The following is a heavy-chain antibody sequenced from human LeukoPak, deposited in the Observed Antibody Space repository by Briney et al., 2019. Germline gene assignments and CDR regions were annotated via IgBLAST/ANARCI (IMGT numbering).Heavy chain of an antibody. V-gene: IGHV3-9*01. J-gene: IGHJ5*02. CDR3: AKDAS. Sequence: GRSLRLSCAASGFTFDDYAMHWVRQAPGKGLEWVSGISWNSGTIGYADSVKGRFTISRDNAKNSLYLQMNSLRAEDTALYYCAKDASWGQGTLVTVSS. CDR2: ISWNSGTI. CDR1: GFTFDDYA.